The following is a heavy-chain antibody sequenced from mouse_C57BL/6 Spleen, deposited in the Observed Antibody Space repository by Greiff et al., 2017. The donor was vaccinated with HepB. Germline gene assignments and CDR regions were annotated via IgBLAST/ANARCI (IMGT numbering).Heavy chain of an antibody. CDR1: GYTFTSYW. V-gene: IGHV1-61*01. CDR2: IYPSDSET. CDR3: ARRTTVVPLYAMDY. D-gene: IGHD1-1*01. J-gene: IGHJ4*01. Sequence: QVQLQQPGAELVRPGSSVKLSCKASGYTFTSYWMDWVKQRPGQGLEWIGNIYPSDSETHYNQKFKDKATLTVDKSSSTAYMQLSSLTSEDSAVYYCARRTTVVPLYAMDYWGQVTSVTVSS.